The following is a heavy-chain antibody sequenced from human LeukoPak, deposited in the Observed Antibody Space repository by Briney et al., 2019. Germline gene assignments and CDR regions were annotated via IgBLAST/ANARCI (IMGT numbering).Heavy chain of an antibody. Sequence: SVKVSCKASGGTFSSYAISWVRQAPGQGLEWMGGIIPIFGTANYAQKFQGRVTITADESTSTAYMELSSLRSEDTAVYYCARTPMVRGVFYYYYYYMDVWGKGTTVTISS. J-gene: IGHJ6*03. CDR3: ARTPMVRGVFYYYYYYMDV. D-gene: IGHD3-10*01. V-gene: IGHV1-69*13. CDR1: GGTFSSYA. CDR2: IIPIFGTA.